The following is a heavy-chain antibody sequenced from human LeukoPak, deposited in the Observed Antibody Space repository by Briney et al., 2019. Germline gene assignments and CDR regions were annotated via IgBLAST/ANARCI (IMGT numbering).Heavy chain of an antibody. V-gene: IGHV3-21*01. Sequence: GGSLRLSCAASAFTFSSYGMNWVRQAPGKGLEWVSSISSGSTYIYYADSVKGRFTISRDNAKNSLYLQMNSLRAEDTAVYYCARPGGGIARAFDIWGQGTMVTVSS. CDR1: AFTFSSYG. CDR2: ISSGSTYI. J-gene: IGHJ3*02. CDR3: ARPGGGIARAFDI. D-gene: IGHD6-13*01.